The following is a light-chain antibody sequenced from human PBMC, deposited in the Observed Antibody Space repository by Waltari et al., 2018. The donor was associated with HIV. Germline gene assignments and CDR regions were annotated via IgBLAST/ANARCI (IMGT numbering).Light chain of an antibody. Sequence: NFMLAQPHSVSASPGKTVTISCTRSSGSIATNYVPRYQQRPGTSPTTVIYEDNQRPSGGPGRFSGAIDSSSNSASLTISALKTEDEADYYCQSYDSSTPVVFGGGTKLTV. J-gene: IGLJ2*01. CDR1: SGSIATNY. V-gene: IGLV6-57*01. CDR2: EDN. CDR3: QSYDSSTPVV.